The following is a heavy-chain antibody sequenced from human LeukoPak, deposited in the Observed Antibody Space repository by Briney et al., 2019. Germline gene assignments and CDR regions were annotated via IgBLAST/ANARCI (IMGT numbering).Heavy chain of an antibody. CDR2: INPNSGST. V-gene: IGHV1-2*02. CDR1: GYTFTGYY. Sequence: GASVKVSCKASGYTFTGYYMHWVRQAPGQGLEWMGWINPNSGSTNYAQKFQGRVTMTRDTSISTAYMELSRLRSDDTAVYYCAHSPREYRGYDLLDPWGQGTLVTVSS. CDR3: AHSPREYRGYDLLDP. D-gene: IGHD5-12*01. J-gene: IGHJ5*02.